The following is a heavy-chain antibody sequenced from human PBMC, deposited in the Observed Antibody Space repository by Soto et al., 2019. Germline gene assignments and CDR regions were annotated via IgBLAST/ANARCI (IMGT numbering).Heavy chain of an antibody. V-gene: IGHV4-59*01. D-gene: IGHD3-3*01. CDR3: AREGYDFWSGLKWFDP. Sequence: SETLSLTCTVSGGSISSYYWSWIRQPPGKGLEWIGYIYYSGSTNYNPSLKSRVTISVDTSKNQFSLKLSSVTAADTAVYYCAREGYDFWSGLKWFDPWGQGTLVTVSS. CDR1: GGSISSYY. J-gene: IGHJ5*02. CDR2: IYYSGST.